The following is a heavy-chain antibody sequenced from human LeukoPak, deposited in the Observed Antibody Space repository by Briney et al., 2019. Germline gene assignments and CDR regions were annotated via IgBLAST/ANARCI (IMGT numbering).Heavy chain of an antibody. D-gene: IGHD1-26*01. CDR2: LYPSGST. J-gene: IGHJ4*02. CDR3: AGGHYPLEY. CDR1: GGSISSYY. V-gene: IGHV4-4*09. Sequence: SETLSLTCTVSGGSISSYYWSWIRQAPGKGLEWIGLLYPSGSTNYNPSLKSRVTISVDTSRTQFSLKLSSMTAADTAVYYCAGGHYPLEYWGQGTLVTVSS.